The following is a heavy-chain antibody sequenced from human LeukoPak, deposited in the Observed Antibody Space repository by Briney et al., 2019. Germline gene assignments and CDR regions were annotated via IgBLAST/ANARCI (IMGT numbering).Heavy chain of an antibody. J-gene: IGHJ4*02. CDR2: IYTSGST. CDR1: GGSISSSSYY. V-gene: IGHV4-61*02. Sequence: SETLSLTCTVSGGSISSSSYYWSWIRQPAGKGLEWIGRIYTSGSTNYNPSLQNRVTMSVDTSKNQFSLKLSSVTAADTAVYYCASTTYYYDSSGYYFLVYWGQGTLVTVSS. D-gene: IGHD3-22*01. CDR3: ASTTYYYDSSGYYFLVY.